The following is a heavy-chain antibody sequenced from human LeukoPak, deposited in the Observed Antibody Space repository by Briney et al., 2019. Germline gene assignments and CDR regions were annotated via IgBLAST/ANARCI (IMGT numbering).Heavy chain of an antibody. D-gene: IGHD5-18*01. CDR2: IYYSGST. V-gene: IGHV4-59*01. CDR1: GGSISSYY. CDR3: ARDAYVDTTNAFDI. J-gene: IGHJ3*02. Sequence: SEAPSLTCTVSGGSISSYYWSWIRQPPGKGLEWIGYIYYSGSTNYNPSLKSRVTISVDTSKNQFSLKLSSVTAADTAVYYCARDAYVDTTNAFDIWGQGTMVTVSS.